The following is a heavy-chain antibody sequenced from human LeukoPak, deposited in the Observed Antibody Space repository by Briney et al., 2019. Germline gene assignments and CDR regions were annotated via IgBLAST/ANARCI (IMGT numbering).Heavy chain of an antibody. CDR3: ARSSSSGWYGDYYYGMDV. J-gene: IGHJ6*02. Sequence: GASVTVSCKASGYTFTIYGISWVRQAPGQGLEWMGWISAYNGNTNYAQKLQGRVTMTTDTSTSTAYMELRSLRSDDTAVYYCARSSSSGWYGDYYYGMDVWGQGTTVTVSS. CDR2: ISAYNGNT. D-gene: IGHD6-19*01. V-gene: IGHV1-18*01. CDR1: GYTFTIYG.